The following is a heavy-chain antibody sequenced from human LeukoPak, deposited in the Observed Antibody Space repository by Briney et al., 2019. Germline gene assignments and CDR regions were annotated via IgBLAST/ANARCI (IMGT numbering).Heavy chain of an antibody. CDR2: IIPIFGTA. J-gene: IGHJ6*02. CDR3: ARDYCGGDCYHNGRYYYYGMDV. V-gene: IGHV1-69*01. D-gene: IGHD2-21*02. Sequence: ASVKVSCKASGGTFSSYAISWVRQAPGQGLEWMGGIIPIFGTANYAQKFQGRVTITADESTSTAHMELSSLRSEDTAVYYCARDYCGGDCYHNGRYYYYGMDVWGQGTTVTVSS. CDR1: GGTFSSYA.